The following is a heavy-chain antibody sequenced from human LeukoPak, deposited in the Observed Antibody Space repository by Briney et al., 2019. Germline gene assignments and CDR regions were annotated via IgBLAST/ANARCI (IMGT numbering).Heavy chain of an antibody. CDR1: GFTFGKYW. D-gene: IGHD3-3*01. J-gene: IGHJ4*02. CDR3: ARDQYDTWSRRGNFDS. CDR2: IKLDGSEK. V-gene: IGHV3-7*03. Sequence: GGSLRLSCVASGFTFGKYWMSWVRQAPGKGLEWVANIKLDGSEKNYVDSVKGRFTISRDNTKNSLYLQMNSLRVEDAAVFYCARDQYDTWSRRGNFDSWGQGTLVIVSS.